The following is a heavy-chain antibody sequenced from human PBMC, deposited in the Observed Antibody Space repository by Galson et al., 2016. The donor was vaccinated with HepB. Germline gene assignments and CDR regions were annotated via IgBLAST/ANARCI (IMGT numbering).Heavy chain of an antibody. CDR3: ASQVVTPTDAFDI. J-gene: IGHJ3*02. CDR2: MKGDGSAR. V-gene: IGHV3-7*03. D-gene: IGHD4-23*01. Sequence: SLRLSCAASGFPFITYWMTWVRQAPGKGLEWVANMKGDGSARYYLDSVKGRFTISRDNAKNSLYLHMNGLRAEDTALYYCASQVVTPTDAFDIWGQGTMVTVST. CDR1: GFPFITYW.